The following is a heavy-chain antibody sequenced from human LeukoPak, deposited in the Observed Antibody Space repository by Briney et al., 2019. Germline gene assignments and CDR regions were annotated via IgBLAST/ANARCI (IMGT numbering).Heavy chain of an antibody. Sequence: ASVKVSCTASGYTFTGYYMHWVRQAPGQGLEWMGWINPNSGGTNYAQKFQGRVTMTRDTSISTAYMELSRLRSDDTAVYYCARDQLDYYDSSGYYFYWGQGTLVTVSS. CDR2: INPNSGGT. CDR3: ARDQLDYYDSSGYYFY. J-gene: IGHJ4*02. CDR1: GYTFTGYY. V-gene: IGHV1-2*02. D-gene: IGHD3-22*01.